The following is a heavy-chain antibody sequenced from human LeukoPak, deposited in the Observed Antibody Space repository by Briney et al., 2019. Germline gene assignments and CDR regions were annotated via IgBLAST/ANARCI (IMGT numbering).Heavy chain of an antibody. CDR1: GFTVSSNY. CDR2: IYSGGTT. D-gene: IGHD3-10*01. V-gene: IGHV3-66*01. CDR3: ARDGPGGGYFDY. Sequence: GGSLRLSCAASGFTVSSNYMSWVRQAPGKGLEWVSVIYSGGTTYYADSVKGRFTISRDNSKNTLYLQTNSLRAEDTAVYYCARDGPGGGYFDYRGQGTLVTVSA. J-gene: IGHJ4*02.